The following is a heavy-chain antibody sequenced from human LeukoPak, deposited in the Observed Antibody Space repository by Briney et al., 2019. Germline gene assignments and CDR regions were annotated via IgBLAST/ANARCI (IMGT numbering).Heavy chain of an antibody. J-gene: IGHJ4*02. D-gene: IGHD5-18*01. CDR2: IIPILGIA. CDR3: ARSIRGYSYGPGGY. V-gene: IGHV1-69*04. Sequence: SVKLSCKASGGTFSSYAISWVRQAPGQGLEWMGRIIPILGIANYAQKFQGRVTITADKSTSTAYMELSSLRSEDTAVYYCARSIRGYSYGPGGYWGQGTLVTVSS. CDR1: GGTFSSYA.